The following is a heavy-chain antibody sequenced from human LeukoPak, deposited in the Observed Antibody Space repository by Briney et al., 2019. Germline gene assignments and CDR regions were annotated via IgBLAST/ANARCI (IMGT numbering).Heavy chain of an antibody. CDR2: VYYTGST. CDR3: ARGMTTFDY. J-gene: IGHJ4*02. Sequence: PSETLSLTCSVSGGILNSFYWTWIRQPPGKGLEYIGYVYYTGSTNYNPSLKSRVTLRADTSKNQFSLKLTSVTAADTAVYYCARGMTTFDYWGQGTLVTVSS. V-gene: IGHV4-59*08. CDR1: GGILNSFY. D-gene: IGHD3-16*01.